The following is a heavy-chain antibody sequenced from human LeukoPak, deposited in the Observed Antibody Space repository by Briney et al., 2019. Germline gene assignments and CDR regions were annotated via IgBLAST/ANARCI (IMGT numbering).Heavy chain of an antibody. D-gene: IGHD3-22*01. Sequence: SETLSLTCAVYGGSFSGYYWSWIRQSPGKGLEWIGEINHSGSTNYNPSLKSRVTISVDTSKNQFSLKLSSVTAADTAVYYCARAHYYDSSGLEFDYWGQGTLVTVSS. CDR3: ARAHYYDSSGLEFDY. CDR1: GGSFSGYY. V-gene: IGHV4-34*01. CDR2: INHSGST. J-gene: IGHJ4*02.